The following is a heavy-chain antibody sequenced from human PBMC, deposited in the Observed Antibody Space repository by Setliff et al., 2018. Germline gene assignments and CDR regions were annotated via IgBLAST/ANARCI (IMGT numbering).Heavy chain of an antibody. Sequence: ASVKVSCKASGYTFTGYYMHWVRQAPGQGLEWMGWINPNSGGTNYAQKSQGWVTMTRDTSISTAYMELSRLRSDDTAVYYCARDSYSSSWYGASHYFDYWGQGTLVTVSS. CDR1: GYTFTGYY. D-gene: IGHD6-13*01. CDR2: INPNSGGT. CDR3: ARDSYSSSWYGASHYFDY. J-gene: IGHJ4*02. V-gene: IGHV1-2*04.